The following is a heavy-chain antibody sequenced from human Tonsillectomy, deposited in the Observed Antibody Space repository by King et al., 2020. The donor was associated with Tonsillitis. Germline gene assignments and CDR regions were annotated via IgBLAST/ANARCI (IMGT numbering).Heavy chain of an antibody. Sequence: VQLVESGGGLVQPGGSLRLSCVASGLTFSSYSMNWVRQAPGKGLEWVSYIGGSGTTIYYADSVKGRFTISRDNAKNSLYLQMNSLRVEDTAVYYCARLTTVTTVDYRGQGTLVTVSS. J-gene: IGHJ4*02. CDR2: IGGSGTTI. V-gene: IGHV3-48*04. CDR3: ARLTTVTTVDY. D-gene: IGHD4-17*01. CDR1: GLTFSSYS.